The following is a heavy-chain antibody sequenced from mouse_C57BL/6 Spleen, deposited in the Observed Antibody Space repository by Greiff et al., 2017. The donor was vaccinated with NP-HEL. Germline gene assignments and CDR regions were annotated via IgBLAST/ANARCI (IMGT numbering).Heavy chain of an antibody. Sequence: VQLQQSGAELVRPGASVTLSCKASGYTFTDYEMHWVKQTPVHGLEWIGAIDPATGGTAYNQKFKGKAILTADKSSSTAYMELRSLTSEDSAVYYCTRELDYGSSYPGYFDYWGQGTTLTVSS. D-gene: IGHD1-1*01. V-gene: IGHV1-15*01. J-gene: IGHJ2*01. CDR3: TRELDYGSSYPGYFDY. CDR1: GYTFTDYE. CDR2: IDPATGGT.